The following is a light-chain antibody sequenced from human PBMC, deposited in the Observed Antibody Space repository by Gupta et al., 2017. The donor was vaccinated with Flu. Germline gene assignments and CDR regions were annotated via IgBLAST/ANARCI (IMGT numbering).Light chain of an antibody. CDR3: QHYNNYSAT. CDR1: QSISSW. J-gene: IGKJ1*01. CDR2: KAS. Sequence: DIQMTQSPSTLSASVGDRVTITCRASQSISSWLAWYQQKPGKAPKLMIYKASSLDSGVPSRFSGSGSGTEFTLTISSRQPDDFATYFCQHYNNYSATFGQGTKVEIK. V-gene: IGKV1-5*03.